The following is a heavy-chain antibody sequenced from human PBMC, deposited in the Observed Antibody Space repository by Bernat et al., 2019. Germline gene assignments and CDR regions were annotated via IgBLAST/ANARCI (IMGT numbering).Heavy chain of an antibody. CDR3: ARDRRKTATLFYYYYMDV. CDR1: GFTFSDHY. D-gene: IGHD1/OR15-1a*01. J-gene: IGHJ6*03. V-gene: IGHV3-72*01. CDR2: IRDKANSYTT. Sequence: EVQLVESGGGLVQPGGSLRLSCAASGFTFSDHYMDWVRQAPGKGLEWIGRIRDKANSYTTEYAAPVKGRFTISRDDSKNSLYLQMNSLKTDDTAVYYCARDRRKTATLFYYYYMDVWGTGTTVTVSS.